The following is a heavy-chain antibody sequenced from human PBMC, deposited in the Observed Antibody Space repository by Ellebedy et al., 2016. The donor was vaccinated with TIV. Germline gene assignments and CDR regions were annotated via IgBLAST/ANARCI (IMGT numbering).Heavy chain of an antibody. CDR1: GGSFSNYA. CDR2: IIPLVGIT. V-gene: IGHV1-69*04. J-gene: IGHJ3*02. D-gene: IGHD5-18*01. CDR3: ATNTWIQLWLDAFEI. Sequence: ASVKVSCKASGGSFSNYAISWVRQAPGQGLGWMGRIIPLVGITNYAQKLQGRVTITADKSTSTAYMDLSSLTSEDTAVYYCATNTWIQLWLDAFEIWGQGTMVTVSS.